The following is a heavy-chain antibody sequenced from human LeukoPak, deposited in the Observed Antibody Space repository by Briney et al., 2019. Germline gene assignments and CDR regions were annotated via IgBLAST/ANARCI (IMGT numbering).Heavy chain of an antibody. J-gene: IGHJ4*02. V-gene: IGHV4-59*01. Sequence: PSETLSLTCTVSGSSISSYYWSWIRQPPGKGLEWIGYIYYSGSTNYNPSLKSRVTISVDTSKNQSSLKLSSVTAADTAVYYCARDGDGYNPTYYFDYWGQGTLVTVSS. D-gene: IGHD5-24*01. CDR1: GSSISSYY. CDR3: ARDGDGYNPTYYFDY. CDR2: IYYSGST.